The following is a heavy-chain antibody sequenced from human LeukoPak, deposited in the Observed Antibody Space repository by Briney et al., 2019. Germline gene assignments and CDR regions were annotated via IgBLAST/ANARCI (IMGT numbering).Heavy chain of an antibody. V-gene: IGHV3-21*01. J-gene: IGHJ3*02. D-gene: IGHD3-10*01. CDR2: SSSYI. Sequence: SSSYIYYADSVKGGFTISRDNAKNSLYLQMNSLRAEDTAVYYCARASITMVRGARGDAFDIWGQGTMVTVSS. CDR3: ARASITMVRGARGDAFDI.